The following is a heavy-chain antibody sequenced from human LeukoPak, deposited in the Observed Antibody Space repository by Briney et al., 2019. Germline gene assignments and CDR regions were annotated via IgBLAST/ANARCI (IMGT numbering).Heavy chain of an antibody. Sequence: GGSLRLSCAASGFTFSSYAMHWVRQAPGKGLEWVAVISYDGSNKYYADSVKGRFTISRDISKNTLYLQMNSLRVEDTAVYYCAKGPKLGDGFHCDYWGQGTLVTVSS. D-gene: IGHD5-24*01. CDR2: ISYDGSNK. J-gene: IGHJ4*02. CDR3: AKGPKLGDGFHCDY. CDR1: GFTFSSYA. V-gene: IGHV3-30-3*01.